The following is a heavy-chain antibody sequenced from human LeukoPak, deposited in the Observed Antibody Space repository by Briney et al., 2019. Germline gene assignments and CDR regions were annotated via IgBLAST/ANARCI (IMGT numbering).Heavy chain of an antibody. J-gene: IGHJ3*02. CDR3: ARAVYYYDSSGYYPDAFDI. D-gene: IGHD3-22*01. CDR1: GYTFTGYY. CDR2: INPNSGGT. Sequence: ASVKVSRKASGYTFTGYYMHWVRQAPGQGLEWMGRINPNSGGTNYAQKFQGRVTMTRDTSISTAYMELSRLRSDDTAVYYCARAVYYYDSSGYYPDAFDIWGQGTMVTVSS. V-gene: IGHV1-2*06.